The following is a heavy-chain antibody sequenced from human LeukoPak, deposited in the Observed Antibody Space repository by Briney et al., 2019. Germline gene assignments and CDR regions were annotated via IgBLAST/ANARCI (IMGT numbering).Heavy chain of an antibody. CDR3: ASRRDYGDYDFDY. D-gene: IGHD4-17*01. Sequence: GGSLRLSCAASGFTFSSYGMHWVRQAPGKGLEWVSYISSSGSTIYYADSVKGRFTISRDNAKNSLYLQMNSLRAEDTAVYYCASRRDYGDYDFDYWGQGTLVTVSS. CDR2: ISSSGSTI. CDR1: GFTFSSYG. J-gene: IGHJ4*02. V-gene: IGHV3-48*04.